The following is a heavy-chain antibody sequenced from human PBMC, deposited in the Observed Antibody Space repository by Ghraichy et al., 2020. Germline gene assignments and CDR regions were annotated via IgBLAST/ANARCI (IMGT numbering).Heavy chain of an antibody. J-gene: IGHJ4*02. V-gene: IGHV1-2*04. Sequence: ASVKVSCKASGYTFTGYYMHWVRQAPGQGLEWMGWINPNSGGTNYAQKFQGWVTMTRDTSISTAYMELSRLRSDDTAVYYCARSYYYDSSGYYLLVYWGQGTLVTVSS. CDR2: INPNSGGT. CDR3: ARSYYYDSSGYYLLVY. D-gene: IGHD3-22*01. CDR1: GYTFTGYY.